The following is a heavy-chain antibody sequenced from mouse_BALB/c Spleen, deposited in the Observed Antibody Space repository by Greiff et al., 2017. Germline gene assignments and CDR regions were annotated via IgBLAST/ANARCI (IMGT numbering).Heavy chain of an antibody. CDR1: GYSITSGYY. V-gene: IGHV3-6*02. D-gene: IGHD2-1*01. J-gene: IGHJ4*01. CDR2: ISYDGSN. CDR3: ARGGNYPYYAMDY. Sequence: EVQRVESGPGLVKPSQSLSLTCSVTGYSITSGYYWNWIRQFPGNKLEWMGYISYDGSNNYNPSLKNRISITRDTSKNQFFLKLNSVTTEDTATYYCARGGNYPYYAMDYWGQGTSDTVSS.